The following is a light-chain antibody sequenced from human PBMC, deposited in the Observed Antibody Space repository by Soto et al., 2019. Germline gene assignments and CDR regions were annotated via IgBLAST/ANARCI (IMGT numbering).Light chain of an antibody. CDR3: QTYGGSTRT. J-gene: IGKJ1*01. Sequence: EIVLTQSPGTLSLSPGERATLSCRASQSVSSTYLAWYQQKPGQAPRLLIYGASSRATGIPDRFSGSGSGTDFTLTISRLEPEDFAVYYCQTYGGSTRTFGQGPKVDIK. V-gene: IGKV3-20*01. CDR2: GAS. CDR1: QSVSSTY.